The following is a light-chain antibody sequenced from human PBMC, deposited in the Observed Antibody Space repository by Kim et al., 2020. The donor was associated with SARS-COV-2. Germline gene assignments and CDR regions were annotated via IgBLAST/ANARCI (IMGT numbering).Light chain of an antibody. V-gene: IGLV4-69*01. Sequence: QPVLTQSPSASASLGASVKLTCTLSSGHSSYAIAWHQQQPEKGPRYLMKLNSDGSHSKGDGIPDRFSGSSSGAERYLTISSLQSEDEADYYCQTWGFGGVFGGGTQLTVL. J-gene: IGLJ3*02. CDR2: LNSDGSH. CDR1: SGHSSYA. CDR3: QTWGFGGV.